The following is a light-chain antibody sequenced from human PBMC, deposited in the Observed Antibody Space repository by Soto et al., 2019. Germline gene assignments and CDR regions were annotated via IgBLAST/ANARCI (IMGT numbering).Light chain of an antibody. Sequence: QSVLTQPPSVSGAPGQRVTISCSGSSSSIGAGYDVHWYQQLPGTAPKLLIYAISIRPSGVPDRFSGSKSGTSASLAITGLQAEDEADYYCQSYDSSLSGSEVFGGGTKVTVL. J-gene: IGLJ2*01. CDR1: SSSIGAGYD. CDR3: QSYDSSLSGSEV. CDR2: AIS. V-gene: IGLV1-40*01.